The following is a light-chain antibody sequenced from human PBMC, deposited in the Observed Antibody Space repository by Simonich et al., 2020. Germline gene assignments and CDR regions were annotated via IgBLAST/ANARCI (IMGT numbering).Light chain of an antibody. Sequence: QAVLTQPASLSASPGASASLTCTLRSGINVGTYRLYWYQKKPGSPPQYLLRYKSDSDKQQGSGVPSRFSGSKDASANAGILLISGLQSEDEADYYCMIWHSSASVFGGGTKLTVL. J-gene: IGLJ3*02. V-gene: IGLV5-45*01. CDR2: YKSDSDK. CDR1: SGINVGTYR. CDR3: MIWHSSASV.